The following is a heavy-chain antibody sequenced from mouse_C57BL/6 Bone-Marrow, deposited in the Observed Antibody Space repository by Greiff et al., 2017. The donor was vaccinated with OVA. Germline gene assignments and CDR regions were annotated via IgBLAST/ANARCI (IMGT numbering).Heavy chain of an antibody. J-gene: IGHJ3*01. CDR1: GFNIKDDY. D-gene: IGHD3-2*02. CDR3: TTQLRLFAY. V-gene: IGHV14-4*01. Sequence: VQLKESGAELVRPGASVKLSCTASGFNIKDDYMHWVKQRPEQGLEWIGWIDPENGDTEYASKFQGKATITADTSSNTAYLQLSSLTSEDTAVYYCTTQLRLFAYWGQGTLVTVSA. CDR2: IDPENGDT.